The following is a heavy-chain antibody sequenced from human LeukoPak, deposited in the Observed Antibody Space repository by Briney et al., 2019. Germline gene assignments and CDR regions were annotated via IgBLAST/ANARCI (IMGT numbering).Heavy chain of an antibody. Sequence: SETLSLTCIVSGGSISSYYWSWIRQPAGKGLEWIGRIYTSGSTNYNPSLKSRVTMSVDTSKNQFSLKLSSVTAADTAVYYCARDRYYYYGSGSYYLFDYWGQGTLVTVSS. D-gene: IGHD3-10*01. V-gene: IGHV4-4*07. CDR2: IYTSGST. CDR3: ARDRYYYYGSGSYYLFDY. J-gene: IGHJ4*02. CDR1: GGSISSYY.